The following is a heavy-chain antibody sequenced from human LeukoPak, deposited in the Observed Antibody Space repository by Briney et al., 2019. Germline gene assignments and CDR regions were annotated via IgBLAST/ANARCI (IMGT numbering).Heavy chain of an antibody. CDR2: IYHSGST. D-gene: IGHD3-3*01. V-gene: IGHV4-38-2*01. CDR3: ARPLGRFYDFAA. J-gene: IGHJ5*02. Sequence: SETLSLTCAVSGYSISSGYYWGWIRQPPGKGLEWIGSIYHSGSTYYNPSLKSRVTISVDTSKNQFSLKLSSVTAADTAVYYCARPLGRFYDFAAWGQGTLVTVSS. CDR1: GYSISSGYY.